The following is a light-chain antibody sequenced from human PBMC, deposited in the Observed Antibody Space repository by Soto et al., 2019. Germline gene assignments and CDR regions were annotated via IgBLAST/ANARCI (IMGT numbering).Light chain of an antibody. CDR2: AAS. V-gene: IGKV1-39*01. CDR1: QSISNF. CDR3: QQSYSTPRT. Sequence: IPMTPSPSPLSSSVGDRITITFRASQSISNFLNWYQQKPGKAPKLLIYAASSFQSGVPSRFSGSGSGTDFTLTISSLQPEDFATYYCQQSYSTPRTFGQGTKVDIK. J-gene: IGKJ1*01.